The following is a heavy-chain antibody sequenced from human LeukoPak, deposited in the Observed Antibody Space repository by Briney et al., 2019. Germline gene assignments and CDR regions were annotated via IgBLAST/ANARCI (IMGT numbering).Heavy chain of an antibody. CDR3: ARFELGYSYGYVNDY. Sequence: GGSLRLSCAASGSTFSDYYMSWIRQAPGKGLEWVSYISSSGSTIYYADSVKGRFTISRDNAKNSLYLQMNSLRAEDTAVYYCARFELGYSYGYVNDYWGQGTLVTVSS. CDR2: ISSSGSTI. D-gene: IGHD5-18*01. J-gene: IGHJ4*02. V-gene: IGHV3-11*04. CDR1: GSTFSDYY.